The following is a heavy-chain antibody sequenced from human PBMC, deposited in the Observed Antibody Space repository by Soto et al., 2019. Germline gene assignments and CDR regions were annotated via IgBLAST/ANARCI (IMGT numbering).Heavy chain of an antibody. CDR1: GYSFTSYW. CDR2: IYPGDSDT. CDR3: ARHVAGTEDFVGAFDI. D-gene: IGHD6-19*01. Sequence: GESLKISCKGSGYSFTSYWIGWVRQMPGKGLEWMGIIYPGDSDTRYSPSFQGQVTISADKSISTAYLQWSSLKASDTAMYYCARHVAGTEDFVGAFDIWGQGTMVTVSS. J-gene: IGHJ3*02. V-gene: IGHV5-51*01.